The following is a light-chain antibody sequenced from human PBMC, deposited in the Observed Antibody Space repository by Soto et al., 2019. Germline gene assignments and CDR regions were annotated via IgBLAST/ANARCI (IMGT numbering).Light chain of an antibody. CDR1: QSVSSSY. CDR2: GAS. J-gene: IGKJ4*01. V-gene: IGKV3-20*01. Sequence: EIVLTQSPGTLSLSPGERATLSCRASQSVSSSYLAWYQQKPGQAPRLLIYGASSRATGIPDRFSGSGSGTDFTRTISRREPEEFAVYYCQQYGSSPPLTFGGGTKVEIK. CDR3: QQYGSSPPLT.